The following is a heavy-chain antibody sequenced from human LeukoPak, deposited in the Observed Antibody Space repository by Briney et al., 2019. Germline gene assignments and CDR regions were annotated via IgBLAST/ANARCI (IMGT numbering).Heavy chain of an antibody. CDR2: ISYDGSNK. V-gene: IGHV3-30*03. J-gene: IGHJ4*02. Sequence: PGRSLRLSCAASGFTFSSYGMHWVRQAPGKGLEWVAVISYDGSNKYYADSVKGRFTISRDNSKNTLYLQMNSLKTEDTAVYYCTTGKRSEVDYWGQGTLVTVSS. CDR3: TTGKRSEVDY. CDR1: GFTFSSYG.